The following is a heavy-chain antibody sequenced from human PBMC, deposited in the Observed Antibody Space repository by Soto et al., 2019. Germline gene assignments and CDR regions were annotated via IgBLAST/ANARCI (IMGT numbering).Heavy chain of an antibody. V-gene: IGHV3-48*03. CDR1: GFTFSSYA. Sequence: EVQLVESGGGLVQPGGSLRLSCAASGFTFSSYAMNWVRQAPGKGLEWVSYISSSGSTIYYADSVTGRFTISRDNAKNSLYRQMNSLRAEDTAVYYCARQVVVSASWFDPWGQGTLVTVSS. CDR2: ISSSGSTI. D-gene: IGHD2-15*01. J-gene: IGHJ5*02. CDR3: ARQVVVSASWFDP.